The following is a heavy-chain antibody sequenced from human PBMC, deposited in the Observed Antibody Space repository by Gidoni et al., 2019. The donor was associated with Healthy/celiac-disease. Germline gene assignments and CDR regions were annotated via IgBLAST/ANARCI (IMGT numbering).Heavy chain of an antibody. CDR2: IYTSGST. CDR3: ARAGYYGSGSYDYYYYMDV. Sequence: QVQLQESGPGLVKPSETLSLTCAVSGGSISSYYWSWIRQPAGKGLEWIGLIYTSGSTNYNPSLKSRVTMSVDTSKNQFSLKLSSVTAADTAVYYCARAGYYGSGSYDYYYYMDVWGKGTTVTVSS. J-gene: IGHJ6*03. CDR1: GGSISSYY. D-gene: IGHD3-10*01. V-gene: IGHV4-4*07.